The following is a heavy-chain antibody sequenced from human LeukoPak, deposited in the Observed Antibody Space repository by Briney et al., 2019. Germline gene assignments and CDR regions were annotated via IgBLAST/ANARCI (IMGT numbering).Heavy chain of an antibody. J-gene: IGHJ4*02. CDR3: ARDHCGGYCSSTSGSH. Sequence: GGSLRLSCAASGYTFTGYYMHWVRQAPGQGLEWMGWINPNSGGTNYAQKFQGRVTMTRDTSISTAYMELSRLRSDDTAVYYCARDHCGGYCSSTSGSHWGQGTLVTVSS. V-gene: IGHV1-2*02. D-gene: IGHD2-2*01. CDR1: GYTFTGYY. CDR2: INPNSGGT.